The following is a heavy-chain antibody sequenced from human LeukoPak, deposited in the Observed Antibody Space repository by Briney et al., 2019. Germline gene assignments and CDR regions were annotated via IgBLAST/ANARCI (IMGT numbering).Heavy chain of an antibody. J-gene: IGHJ4*02. Sequence: PGGSLRLSCAASGFTFSSYAMHWVRQAPGKGLEWMAGVWFGESSESYADAVKGRFTISRDNSKNTVWLEMNSLRVGDTAVYYCAKGGRDTSKYYFDYWGQGTLVTVSS. CDR3: AKGGRDTSKYYFDY. D-gene: IGHD1-26*01. CDR2: VWFGESSE. V-gene: IGHV3-30*04. CDR1: GFTFSSYA.